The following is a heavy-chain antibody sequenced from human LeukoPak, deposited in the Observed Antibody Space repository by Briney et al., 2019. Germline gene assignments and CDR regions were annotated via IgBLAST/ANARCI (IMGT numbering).Heavy chain of an antibody. J-gene: IGHJ4*02. CDR2: INHSGST. D-gene: IGHD5-12*01. CDR1: GGSFSGYY. V-gene: IGHV4-34*01. Sequence: PSETLSLTCAVYGGSFSGYYWSWIRQPPGKGLEWIGEINHSGSTNYNPSLKSRVTISVDTSKNQFSLKLSSVTAADTAVYYCARKTLNVGGYAQFDYWGQGTLVTVSS. CDR3: ARKTLNVGGYAQFDY.